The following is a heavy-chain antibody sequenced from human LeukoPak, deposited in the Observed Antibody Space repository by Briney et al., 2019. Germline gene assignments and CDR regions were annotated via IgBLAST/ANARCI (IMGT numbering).Heavy chain of an antibody. CDR1: GYTFTSYD. CDR3: ARDQSFANTAMGLYNWFDP. D-gene: IGHD5-18*01. J-gene: IGHJ5*02. V-gene: IGHV1-18*01. Sequence: ASVKVSCKASGYTFTSYDINWVRQATGQGLEWMGWMNPNSGNTNYAQKLQGRVTMTTDTSTSTAYMELRSLRSDDTAVYYCARDQSFANTAMGLYNWFDPWGQGTLVTVSS. CDR2: MNPNSGNT.